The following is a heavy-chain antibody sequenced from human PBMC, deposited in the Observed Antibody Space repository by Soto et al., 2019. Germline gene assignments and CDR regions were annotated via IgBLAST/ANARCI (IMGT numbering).Heavy chain of an antibody. CDR1: GFTFSSYG. CDR3: VRAPEQRLIDF. D-gene: IGHD6-19*01. J-gene: IGHJ4*01. CDR2: ISYDGSNK. V-gene: IGHV3-30*03. Sequence: GGSLRLSCAASGFTFSSYGMHWVRQAPGKGLEWVAVISYDGSNKYYADSVKGRFTISRDNAKNTLYLQMNSLRAEDTAVYYCVRAPEQRLIDFRGHGSLVTVS.